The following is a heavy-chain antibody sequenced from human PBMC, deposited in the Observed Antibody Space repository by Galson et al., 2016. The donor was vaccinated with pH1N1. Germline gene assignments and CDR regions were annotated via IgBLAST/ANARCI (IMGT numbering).Heavy chain of an antibody. J-gene: IGHJ3*01. CDR3: ARALPTFNNRGWAFDV. Sequence: SLRLSCAASGFIFSQYGMHWVRQAPGKGLEWVAFISYDGTYKYYGDSVKGRFTISRDNSKNTVHLQMNSLRADDTAVYYRARALPTFNNRGWAFDVWGQGTMVSVSS. D-gene: IGHD1/OR15-1a*01. V-gene: IGHV3-30*03. CDR1: GFIFSQYG. CDR2: ISYDGTYK.